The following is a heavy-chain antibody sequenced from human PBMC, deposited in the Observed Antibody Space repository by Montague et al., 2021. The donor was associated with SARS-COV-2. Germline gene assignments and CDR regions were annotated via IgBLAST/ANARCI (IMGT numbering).Heavy chain of an antibody. J-gene: IGHJ6*02. CDR2: IKPDESEK. CDR3: AKNGGAHGLGV. Sequence: SLRLSWAASGFTFSNIWMSWVRQAPGKGLEWVANIKPDESEKSYVDSVKGRFSISRDNAKNSLYLQMDNLRAEDTAIYYCAKNGGAHGLGVWGQGTSVSVSS. CDR1: GFTFSNIW. D-gene: IGHD4-23*01. V-gene: IGHV3-7*01.